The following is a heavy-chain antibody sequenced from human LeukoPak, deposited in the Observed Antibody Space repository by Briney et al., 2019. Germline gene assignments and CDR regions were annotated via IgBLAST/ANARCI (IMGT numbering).Heavy chain of an antibody. CDR2: IYTSGST. J-gene: IGHJ4*02. CDR1: GGSISSGSYY. CDR3: ARAHYYGSGSYQYYFDY. Sequence: PSETLSLTCTVSGGSISSGSYYWSWIRQPAGKGLAWIGRIYTSGSTNYNPSLKSRVTISVDTSKNQFSLKLSSVTAADTAVYYCARAHYYGSGSYQYYFDYWGQGTLVTVSS. V-gene: IGHV4-61*02. D-gene: IGHD3-10*01.